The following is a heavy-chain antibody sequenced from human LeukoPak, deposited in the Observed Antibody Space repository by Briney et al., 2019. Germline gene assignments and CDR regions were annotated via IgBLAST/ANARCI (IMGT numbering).Heavy chain of an antibody. Sequence: GGSLRLSCAASGFTFSTYFMHWVRQAPGKGLEWVADIASDGSHTFYADSVKGRFTISRDNAKNSLYLQMNSLRAEDTAIYYCASDAGPRGAYDAFDIWGQGTMVTVSS. V-gene: IGHV3-30-3*01. CDR3: ASDAGPRGAYDAFDI. D-gene: IGHD3-10*01. CDR2: IASDGSHT. CDR1: GFTFSTYF. J-gene: IGHJ3*02.